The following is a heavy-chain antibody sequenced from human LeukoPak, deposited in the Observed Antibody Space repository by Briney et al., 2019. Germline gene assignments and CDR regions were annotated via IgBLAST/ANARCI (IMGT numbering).Heavy chain of an antibody. J-gene: IGHJ5*02. D-gene: IGHD6-6*01. V-gene: IGHV4-31*03. CDR2: IYYSGSS. Sequence: SETLSLICTVSGGSISSGGYYWSWIRQHPGKGLEWIGYIYYSGSSYYNPSLKSRVTISVDTSKNQFSLKLSSVTAADTAVYYCARYKYSSSGGNWFDPWGQGTLVTVSS. CDR1: GGSISSGGYY. CDR3: ARYKYSSSGGNWFDP.